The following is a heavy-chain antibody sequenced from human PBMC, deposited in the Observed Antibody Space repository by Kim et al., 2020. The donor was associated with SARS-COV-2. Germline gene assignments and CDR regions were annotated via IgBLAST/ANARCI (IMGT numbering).Heavy chain of an antibody. Sequence: GGSLRLSCGASGFTFSGYAMHWVRQAPGKGLEWMALISFDGDNNYYADSVKGRFTISRDNSKNTLYLEMISLRAEDTAVYYCVRYRSGYTGGFDYWGQGTLVTVSS. J-gene: IGHJ4*02. CDR1: GFTFSGYA. CDR3: VRYRSGYTGGFDY. V-gene: IGHV3-30-3*01. CDR2: ISFDGDNN. D-gene: IGHD6-19*01.